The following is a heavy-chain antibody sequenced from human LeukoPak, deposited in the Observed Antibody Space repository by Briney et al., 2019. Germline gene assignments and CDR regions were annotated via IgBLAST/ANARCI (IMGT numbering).Heavy chain of an antibody. CDR2: ISSSSSTI. CDR3: AREGDFDWLSIFDY. V-gene: IGHV3-48*01. CDR1: GFTFSSYS. J-gene: IGHJ4*02. D-gene: IGHD3-9*01. Sequence: PGGSLRLSCAASGFTFSSYSMNWVRQAPGKGLEWVSYISSSSSTIYYADSVKGRFTISRDNAKNSLYLQMNSLRAEDTAVYYCAREGDFDWLSIFDYWGRGTLVTVSS.